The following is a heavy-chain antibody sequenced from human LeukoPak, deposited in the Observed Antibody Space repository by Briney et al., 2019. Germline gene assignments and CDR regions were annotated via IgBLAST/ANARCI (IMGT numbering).Heavy chain of an antibody. CDR1: GGSVYTSDYY. V-gene: IGHV4-39*07. CDR2: IFYTGKT. Sequence: SETLSLTRTVSGGSVYTSDYYWGWVRQPPGKGPEWIGDIFYTGKTNYNPSLKSRVSISIDTSKNQFSLKLTSVTAADTAVYYCARVFDSWGQGTLVTVSS. J-gene: IGHJ4*02. CDR3: ARVFDS.